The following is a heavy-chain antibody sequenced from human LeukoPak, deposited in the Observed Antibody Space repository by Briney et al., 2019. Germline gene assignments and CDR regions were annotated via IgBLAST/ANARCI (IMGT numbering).Heavy chain of an antibody. V-gene: IGHV3-30*04. Sequence: PGGSLRLSCAASGFTFSSYAMHWVRQAPGKGLEWVAVISYDGSNKYYADSVKGRFTISRDNSKNTLYLQMNSLRAEDTAVYYFARDRYLRYYDSSGYSDYWGQGTLVTVSS. D-gene: IGHD3-22*01. CDR2: ISYDGSNK. CDR1: GFTFSSYA. CDR3: ARDRYLRYYDSSGYSDY. J-gene: IGHJ4*02.